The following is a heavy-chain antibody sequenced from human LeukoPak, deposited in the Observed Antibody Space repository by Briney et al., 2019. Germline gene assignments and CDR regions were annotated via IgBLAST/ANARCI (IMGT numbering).Heavy chain of an antibody. V-gene: IGHV1-46*02. CDR1: GYTFNSYY. J-gene: IGHJ4*02. CDR2: INPTGDPT. Sequence: ASVKVSCKTSGYTFNSYYMHWVRQAPGQGLECVGIINPTGDPTTYAQKFQGRVTMTSDMSTSTVYMELSSLRSEDTAVYYCARDERYDSSGYPFDYWGQGTLVTVSS. D-gene: IGHD3-22*01. CDR3: ARDERYDSSGYPFDY.